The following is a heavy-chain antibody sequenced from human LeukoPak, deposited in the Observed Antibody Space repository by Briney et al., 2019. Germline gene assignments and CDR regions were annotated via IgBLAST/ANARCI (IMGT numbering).Heavy chain of an antibody. CDR2: INPNSGGT. V-gene: IGHV1-2*02. J-gene: IGHJ4*02. Sequence: ASVKVSCKASGYTFIGYYMHWVRQAPGQGLEWMGWINPNSGGTNYAQKFQDRVTMTRDTSISTAYMELSRLRSDDTAVYYCARGPGIAAAGIRYWGQGTLVTVSS. D-gene: IGHD6-13*01. CDR1: GYTFIGYY. CDR3: ARGPGIAAAGIRY.